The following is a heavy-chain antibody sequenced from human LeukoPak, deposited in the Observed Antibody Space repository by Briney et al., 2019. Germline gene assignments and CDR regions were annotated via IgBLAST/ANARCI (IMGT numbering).Heavy chain of an antibody. V-gene: IGHV4-34*01. D-gene: IGHD3-22*01. Sequence: SETLSLTCAVYGGSFSGYYWSWIRQPPGKGLEWIGEINHSGSTNYNPSLKSRVTISVDTSKNQFSLKLSSVTAADTAVYYCARGMYYYDSSGYQRTDDAFDIWGQGTMVTVPS. CDR1: GGSFSGYY. J-gene: IGHJ3*02. CDR3: ARGMYYYDSSGYQRTDDAFDI. CDR2: INHSGST.